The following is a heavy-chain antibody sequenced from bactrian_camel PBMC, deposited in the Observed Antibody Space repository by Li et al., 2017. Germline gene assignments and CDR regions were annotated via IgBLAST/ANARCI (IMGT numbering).Heavy chain of an antibody. D-gene: IGHD7*01. CDR2: INSGHGST. J-gene: IGHJ4*01. CDR3: AADLWGPDWCHQYGMGTGYRY. Sequence: HVQLVESGGGLVQPGGSLRLSCSASGFTTSRGWIYWVRQAPGKGLEWVSTINSGHGSTYYADSVKGRFTISRDNAKNTLYLQMNSLKPEDTAMYYCAADLWGPDWCHQYGMGTGYRYWRQGTQVTVS. CDR1: GFTTSRGW. V-gene: IGHV3S1*01.